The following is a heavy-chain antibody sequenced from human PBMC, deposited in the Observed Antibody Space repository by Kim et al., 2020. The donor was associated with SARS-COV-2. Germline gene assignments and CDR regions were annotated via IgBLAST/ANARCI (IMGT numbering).Heavy chain of an antibody. D-gene: IGHD3-10*02. CDR1: GASISSSSYC. CDR3: ARLPLGTMSRAAFDI. J-gene: IGHJ3*02. V-gene: IGHV4-39*01. Sequence: SETLSLTCTVSGASISSSSYCWGWIRQPPGKGLEWIGTFYYSGSTYYNTSLKSRVTISVDTSKNQFSLKLSSVTAADTAVYYCARLPLGTMSRAAFDIWGQGTMVTVSS. CDR2: FYYSGST.